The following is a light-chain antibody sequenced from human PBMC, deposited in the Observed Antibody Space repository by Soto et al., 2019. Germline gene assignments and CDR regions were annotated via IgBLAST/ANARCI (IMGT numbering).Light chain of an antibody. CDR2: EGS. J-gene: IGLJ1*01. CDR3: CSHAGSSTSLYV. CDR1: SSDVGSYNL. Sequence: QSALTQPASVSGSPGQSITISCTGTSSDVGSYNLVSWYQQPPGKAPKLMIYEGSKRPSGISNRFSGSKSGNTASLTISGLQAEDEADYYCCSHAGSSTSLYVFGIGTKLTVL. V-gene: IGLV2-23*01.